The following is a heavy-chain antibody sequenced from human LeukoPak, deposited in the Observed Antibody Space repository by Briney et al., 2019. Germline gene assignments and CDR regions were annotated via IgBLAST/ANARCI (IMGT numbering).Heavy chain of an antibody. J-gene: IGHJ4*02. CDR3: AKIIGDYVWGSYRSYYFDY. Sequence: PGGSLRLSCAASGFTFSSYSMNWVRQAPGKGLEWVSSITSDSRYIYYADSVKGRFTISRDNSKNTLYLQMNSLRAEDTAVYYCAKIIGDYVWGSYRSYYFDYWGQGTLVTVSS. D-gene: IGHD3-16*02. V-gene: IGHV3-21*04. CDR2: ITSDSRYI. CDR1: GFTFSSYS.